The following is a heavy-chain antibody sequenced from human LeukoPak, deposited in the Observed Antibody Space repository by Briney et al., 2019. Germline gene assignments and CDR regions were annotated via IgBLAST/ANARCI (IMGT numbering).Heavy chain of an antibody. Sequence: GGSLRLSCVASGFPFSSYWMTWVRQAPGKGLEWVANIKQDGSKKSYVDSVKGRFTISRDNAKNSLYLQMNSLRAEDTAVYYCAREMFTAPGTGDYWGQGTLVTVSS. D-gene: IGHD6-13*01. V-gene: IGHV3-7*03. CDR1: GFPFSSYW. CDR3: AREMFTAPGTGDY. J-gene: IGHJ4*02. CDR2: IKQDGSKK.